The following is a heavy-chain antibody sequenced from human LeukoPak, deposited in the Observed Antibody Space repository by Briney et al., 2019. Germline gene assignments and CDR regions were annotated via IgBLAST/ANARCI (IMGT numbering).Heavy chain of an antibody. CDR1: GGSISGSTYY. V-gene: IGHV4-39*06. CDR3: ARDEFGDFQGFDY. D-gene: IGHD4-17*01. Sequence: PSETLSLTCTVSGGSISGSTYYWAWIRQSPGKGLEWLGNIHYRGTTNYNPSLKSRVTLSLDSSKSQFALKVTSVTAADTAVYYCARDEFGDFQGFDYWGQGTRVTVSS. J-gene: IGHJ4*02. CDR2: IHYRGTT.